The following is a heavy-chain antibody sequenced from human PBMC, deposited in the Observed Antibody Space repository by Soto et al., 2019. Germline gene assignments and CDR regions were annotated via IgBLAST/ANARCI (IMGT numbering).Heavy chain of an antibody. J-gene: IGHJ6*02. D-gene: IGHD3-3*01. V-gene: IGHV3-30*18. Sequence: PRGSLRLSCAASGFTFSNYGMHWVRQAPGKGLEWVAFISDDGSNKYYADSMKGRFTMSRDNSKRTLYLQMSSLRVEDTAVYYCTKRRNVLRFLEWSSGMEVWGQGTTVTVSS. CDR2: ISDDGSNK. CDR1: GFTFSNYG. CDR3: TKRRNVLRFLEWSSGMEV.